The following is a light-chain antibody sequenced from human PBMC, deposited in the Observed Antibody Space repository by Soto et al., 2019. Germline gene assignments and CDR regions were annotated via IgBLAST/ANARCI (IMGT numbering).Light chain of an antibody. CDR2: LGS. J-gene: IGKJ4*01. V-gene: IGKV2-28*01. CDR1: QSLLHSNGYNY. Sequence: DIVMTQSPLSLPVTPGEPASISCRSSQSLLHSNGYNYLDWYLQKPGQSPQLLIYLGSNRASGVPDRFIGSGSCTDFTLKISRVEAEDVGVYYCMQALQSPRLTFGGGTKVEIK. CDR3: MQALQSPRLT.